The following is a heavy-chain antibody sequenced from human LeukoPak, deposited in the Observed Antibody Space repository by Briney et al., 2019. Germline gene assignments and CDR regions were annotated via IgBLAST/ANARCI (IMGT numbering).Heavy chain of an antibody. CDR1: GFTFSSYW. Sequence: GGSLRLSCAASGFTFSSYWMSWVRQAPGKGLEWVANIKQDGSEEYYVDSVKGRFTISRDNVKNSLYLQMNSLRAEDTAVYYCARDQASRYYYGSGSPRSDYYYMDVWGKGTTVAISS. CDR3: ARDQASRYYYGSGSPRSDYYYMDV. CDR2: IKQDGSEE. J-gene: IGHJ6*03. D-gene: IGHD3-10*01. V-gene: IGHV3-7*01.